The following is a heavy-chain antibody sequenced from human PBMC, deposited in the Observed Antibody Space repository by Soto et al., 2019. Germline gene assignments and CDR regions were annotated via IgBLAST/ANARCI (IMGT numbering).Heavy chain of an antibody. Sequence: QVLLPESGPRLVKPAETLSLRCTISGASIRTYFLSWLRQPPRKGLEWIGQIYYSGSTNYNSSLKSQATRAIDLSKSQFALQLTSVDAADTAFYYCATDDFDGGSTRLDHWGQGRLVTVSS. CDR1: GASIRTYF. V-gene: IGHV4-59*12. CDR2: IYYSGST. CDR3: ATDDFDGGSTRLDH. D-gene: IGHD3-3*01. J-gene: IGHJ5*02.